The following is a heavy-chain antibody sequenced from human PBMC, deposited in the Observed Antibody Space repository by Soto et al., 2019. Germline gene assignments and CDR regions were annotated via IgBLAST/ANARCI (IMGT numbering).Heavy chain of an antibody. CDR1: GGSVSSGSYY. V-gene: IGHV4-61*01. D-gene: IGHD3-16*01. J-gene: IGHJ5*02. CDR3: ARLSQSGGWFDP. Sequence: QVQLQESGPGLVKPSETLSLTCTVSGGSVSSGSYYWSRIRQPPGKGLEWIGYIYYSGSTNYNPSLKSRVTISVDTSKNQFSLKLSSVTAADTAVYYCARLSQSGGWFDPWGQGTLVTVSS. CDR2: IYYSGST.